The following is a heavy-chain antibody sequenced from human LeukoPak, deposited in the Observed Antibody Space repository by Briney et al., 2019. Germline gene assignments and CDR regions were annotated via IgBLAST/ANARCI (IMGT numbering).Heavy chain of an antibody. J-gene: IGHJ3*02. CDR3: ARGRIAVAGKELQYAFDI. D-gene: IGHD6-19*01. CDR1: GYSFTSYW. CDR2: INPNSGGT. V-gene: IGHV1-2*02. Sequence: GESLKISCKGSGYSFTSYWIGWVRQAPGQGLEWMGWINPNSGGTNYAQKFQGRVTMTRDTSISTAYMELSRLRSDDTAVYYCARGRIAVAGKELQYAFDIWGQGTMVTVSS.